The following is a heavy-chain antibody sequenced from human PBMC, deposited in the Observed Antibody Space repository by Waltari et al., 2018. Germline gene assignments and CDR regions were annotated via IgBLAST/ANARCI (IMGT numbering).Heavy chain of an antibody. CDR3: AIRGAAYAFDM. J-gene: IGHJ3*02. CDR1: GFPFDNYA. Sequence: EVQLVESGGGLVQPGRSLRLSCAASGFPFDNYAMHWVRQAPGKGLEWVSGISWNSGSIAFADSVKGRFTISRDNAKNSLYLQMNSLRAEDTALYYCAIRGAAYAFDMWGQGTMVTVSS. CDR2: ISWNSGSI. V-gene: IGHV3-9*01. D-gene: IGHD1-26*01.